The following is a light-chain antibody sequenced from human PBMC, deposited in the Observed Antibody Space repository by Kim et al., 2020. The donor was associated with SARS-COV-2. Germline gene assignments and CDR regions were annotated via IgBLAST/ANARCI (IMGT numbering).Light chain of an antibody. Sequence: LSPGERATLSCRASHRIGNYLAWYQQKRGQPPRLLIFDASNRASGTPARFSGSGSETDFTLTISPLEPEDSAVYYCQQRGNWPLTFGGGTKVDIK. J-gene: IGKJ4*01. CDR1: HRIGNY. CDR3: QQRGNWPLT. V-gene: IGKV3-11*01. CDR2: DAS.